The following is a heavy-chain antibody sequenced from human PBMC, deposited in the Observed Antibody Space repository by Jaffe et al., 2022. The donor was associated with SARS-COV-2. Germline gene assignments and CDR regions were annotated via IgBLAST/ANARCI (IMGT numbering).Heavy chain of an antibody. Sequence: QVQLVQSGAEVKKPGASVKVSCEASGYIFTSYAIHWVRQAPGQSLEWMGRINTGNGDTRYSQTFQGRVTIAMDTSANTAYMEVSSLRSEDTAVYFCARAYDSWSGENYFDYWGQGTLVTVSS. CDR3: ARAYDSWSGENYFDY. CDR1: GYIFTSYA. CDR2: INTGNGDT. J-gene: IGHJ4*02. D-gene: IGHD3-3*01. V-gene: IGHV1-3*04.